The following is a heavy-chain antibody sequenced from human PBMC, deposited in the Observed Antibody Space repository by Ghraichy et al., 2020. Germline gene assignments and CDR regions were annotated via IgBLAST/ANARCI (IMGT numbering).Heavy chain of an antibody. J-gene: IGHJ4*02. Sequence: GGSLRLSCAASGFTFSNYAMSWVRQAPGKGLEWVSAISGSGGGTYYADSVKGRFTISRDHSHNTLYLQMNSLRTEDTAVYYCAKAPPTTVVKNYFDYWGQGTLVTVSS. CDR3: AKAPPTTVVKNYFDY. D-gene: IGHD4-23*01. CDR2: ISGSGGGT. CDR1: GFTFSNYA. V-gene: IGHV3-23*01.